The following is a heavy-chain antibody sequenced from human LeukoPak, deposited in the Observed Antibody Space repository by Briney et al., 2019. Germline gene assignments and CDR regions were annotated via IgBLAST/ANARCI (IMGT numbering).Heavy chain of an antibody. Sequence: SETLSLTCAVSGGSISSGGYSWSWIRQPPGKGLEWIGYIYYSGSTYYNPSLKSRVTISVDTSKNQFSLKLSSVTAADTAVYYCARERRGGDYYDSSGYYFVFDYWGQGTPVTVSS. J-gene: IGHJ4*02. CDR1: GGSISSGGYS. CDR3: ARERRGGDYYDSSGYYFVFDY. CDR2: IYYSGST. V-gene: IGHV4-30-4*07. D-gene: IGHD3-22*01.